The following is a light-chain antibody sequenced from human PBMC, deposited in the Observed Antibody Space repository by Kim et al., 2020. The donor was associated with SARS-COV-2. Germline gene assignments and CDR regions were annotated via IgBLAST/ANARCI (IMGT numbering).Light chain of an antibody. Sequence: QSALTQPPSASGSPGQSVTISCTGTSSDVGGYNYVSWYQQHPGKAPKLMIFEVTKRPSGVPDRFSGSKSGNTAALTVSGLQAEDEADYYCTSYAGSHKLVVCGGTQLAVL. CDR1: SSDVGGYNY. J-gene: IGLJ2*01. CDR2: EVT. V-gene: IGLV2-8*01. CDR3: TSYAGSHKLV.